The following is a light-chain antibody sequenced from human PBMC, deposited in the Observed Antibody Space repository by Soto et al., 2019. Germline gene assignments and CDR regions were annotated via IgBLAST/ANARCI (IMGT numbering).Light chain of an antibody. CDR1: QSVGGNF. Sequence: EIVLTQSPGTLSLSPGERATLSCRASQSVGGNFLAWYQQKPGQAPRLLIYGASSRATGIPDRFSGSGSGTDFTLTISRLEPDDFTVYYCQQYGTSPLTFGQGTKVEIK. J-gene: IGKJ1*01. V-gene: IGKV3-20*01. CDR2: GAS. CDR3: QQYGTSPLT.